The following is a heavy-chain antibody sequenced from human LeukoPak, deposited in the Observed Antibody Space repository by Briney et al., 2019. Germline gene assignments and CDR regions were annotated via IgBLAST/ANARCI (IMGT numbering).Heavy chain of an antibody. V-gene: IGHV4-39*07. D-gene: IGHD2-2*01. CDR3: ARDQAPVVPAANNAFDI. CDR2: IYYSGST. J-gene: IGHJ3*02. CDR1: GGSISSSSYY. Sequence: SETLSLTCTVSGGSISSSSYYWGWIRQPPGKGLEWIGSIYYSGSTYYNPSLKSRVTISVDTSKNQFSLKLSSVTAADTAVYYCARDQAPVVPAANNAFDIWGQGTMVTVSS.